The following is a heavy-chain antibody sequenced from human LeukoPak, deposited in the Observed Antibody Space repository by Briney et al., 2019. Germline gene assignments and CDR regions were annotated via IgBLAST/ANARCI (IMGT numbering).Heavy chain of an antibody. J-gene: IGHJ6*03. CDR2: INHSGST. Sequence: SETLSLTCTVSGGSISSGSYYWSWIRQPPGKGLEWIGEINHSGSTNYNPSLKSRVTISVDTSKNQFSLKLSSVTAADTAVYYCARGHTPLGIAARSYYYYMDVWGKGTTVTVSS. CDR3: ARGHTPLGIAARSYYYYMDV. CDR1: GGSISSGSYY. D-gene: IGHD6-6*01. V-gene: IGHV4-39*07.